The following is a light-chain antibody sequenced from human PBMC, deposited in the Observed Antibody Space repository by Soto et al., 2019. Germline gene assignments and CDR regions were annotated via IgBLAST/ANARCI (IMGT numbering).Light chain of an antibody. CDR3: QQYNNWWT. J-gene: IGKJ1*01. CDR1: QSVLYSSNNNNY. Sequence: DIVITQSPDSLAFSMGERATINCKSSQSVLYSSNNNNYIAWYQQKPGQAPRLLIYGASSRATGIPDRFSSSGSGTDFTLTISSLQSEDFAVYYCQQYNNWWTFGQGTKVDIK. V-gene: IGKV4-1*01. CDR2: GAS.